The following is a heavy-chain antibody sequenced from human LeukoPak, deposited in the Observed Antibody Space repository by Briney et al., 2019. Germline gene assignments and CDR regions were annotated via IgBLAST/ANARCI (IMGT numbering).Heavy chain of an antibody. CDR3: ARYTIFEFDP. Sequence: SETLPLTCTVSGGSISSYYWSWIRQPPGKGLEWIGYIYYSGSTNYNPSLKSRVTISVDTSKNQFSLKLSSVTAADTAVYYCARYTIFEFDPWGQGTLVTVSS. J-gene: IGHJ5*02. CDR1: GGSISSYY. CDR2: IYYSGST. V-gene: IGHV4-59*01. D-gene: IGHD3-3*01.